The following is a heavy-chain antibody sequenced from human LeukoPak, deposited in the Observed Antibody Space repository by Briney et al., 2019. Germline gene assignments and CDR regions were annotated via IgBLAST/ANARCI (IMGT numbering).Heavy chain of an antibody. J-gene: IGHJ4*02. D-gene: IGHD2-2*01. CDR1: GFTFSSYG. CDR3: TTLVWVDFSSISSNPPDY. Sequence: GGTLRLSCAASGFTFSSYGMSWVRQGPGKGLEWVSAISGSGGSTYYADSVKGRFTISRDNSKNTLYLQMNSLRAEDTAVYYCTTLVWVDFSSISSNPPDYWGQGTLVTVSS. V-gene: IGHV3-23*01. CDR2: ISGSGGST.